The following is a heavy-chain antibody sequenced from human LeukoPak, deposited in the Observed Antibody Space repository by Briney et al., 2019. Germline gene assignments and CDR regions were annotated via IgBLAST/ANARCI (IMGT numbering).Heavy chain of an antibody. D-gene: IGHD3-9*01. CDR2: ISYDGSNK. Sequence: GGSLRLSCAGSGFTFSTHGIHWVRQAPGEGLEWVAVISYDGSNKYYADSVKGRFTISRDNSKNTLYLQMNSLRAEDTAVYYCAKDGLRYFDWLFYYWGQGTLVTVSS. V-gene: IGHV3-30*18. CDR1: GFTFSTHG. J-gene: IGHJ4*02. CDR3: AKDGLRYFDWLFYY.